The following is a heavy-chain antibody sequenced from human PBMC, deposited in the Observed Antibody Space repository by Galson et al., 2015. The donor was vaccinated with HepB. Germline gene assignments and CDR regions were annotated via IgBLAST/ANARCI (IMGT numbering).Heavy chain of an antibody. D-gene: IGHD3-3*01. CDR2: ISAYNGNT. J-gene: IGHJ6*02. CDR1: GYTFTSYG. CDR3: ARGYYDFWSGERGYYYYYGMDV. Sequence: SVKVSCKASGYTFTSYGISWVRQAPGQGLEWMGWISAYNGNTNYAQKLQGRVTMTTDTSTSTAYMELRSLRSDDTAVYYCARGYYDFWSGERGYYYYYGMDVWGQGTTVTVSS. V-gene: IGHV1-18*04.